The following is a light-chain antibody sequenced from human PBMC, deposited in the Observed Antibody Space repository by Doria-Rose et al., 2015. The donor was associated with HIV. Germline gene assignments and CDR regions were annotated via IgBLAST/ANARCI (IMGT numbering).Light chain of an antibody. Sequence: TQSPGTLSLSPGERATLSCRASQSVSSSYLAWYQQKPGQAPTLLIYDAYTRATGIPDRFSGSGSGTDFTLTISRLEPEDFAVYYCQHYGGSARYTFGQGTKLEIK. J-gene: IGKJ2*01. CDR2: DAY. CDR3: QHYGGSARYT. CDR1: QSVSSSY. V-gene: IGKV3-20*01.